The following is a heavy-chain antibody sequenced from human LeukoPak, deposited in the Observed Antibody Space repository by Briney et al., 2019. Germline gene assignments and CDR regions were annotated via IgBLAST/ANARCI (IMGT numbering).Heavy chain of an antibody. CDR3: AKDHNVVATILDY. D-gene: IGHD5-24*01. Sequence: GGSLRLSCAASGFTVSNNYMSWVRQTPGKGLEWVSLIYSGGSTYYADSVKGRFTISRDNSKNTLYLQMNSLRAEDTAVYYCAKDHNVVATILDYWGQGTLVTVSS. CDR2: IYSGGST. J-gene: IGHJ4*02. V-gene: IGHV3-53*01. CDR1: GFTVSNNY.